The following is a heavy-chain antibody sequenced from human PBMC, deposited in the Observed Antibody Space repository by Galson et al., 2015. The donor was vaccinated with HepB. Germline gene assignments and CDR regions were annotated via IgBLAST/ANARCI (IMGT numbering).Heavy chain of an antibody. CDR3: ARDSAGYSGSDGYSGMDV. V-gene: IGHV1-69*13. CDR1: GGTFGSYA. CDR2: IIPIFGTA. J-gene: IGHJ6*02. Sequence: SVKVSCKASGGTFGSYAISWVRQAPGQGLEWMGGIIPIFGTANYAQKFQGRVTITADESTSTAYMELSSLRSEDTAVYYCARDSAGYSGSDGYSGMDVWGQGTPVTVSS. D-gene: IGHD5-12*01.